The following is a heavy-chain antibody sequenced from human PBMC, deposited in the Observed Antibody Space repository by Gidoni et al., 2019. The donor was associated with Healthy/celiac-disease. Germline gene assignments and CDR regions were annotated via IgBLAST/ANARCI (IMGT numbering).Heavy chain of an antibody. CDR2: ISGSGGST. V-gene: IGHV3-23*04. CDR3: AKSWMVRGGLGYYGMDV. CDR1: GLTFSSSA. J-gene: IGHJ6*02. Sequence: EVQLVESGGGLVQPGGSLSLSCAASGLTFSSSAMSWVRQAPGKGLGWVSAISGSGGSTYYADSVKGRFTISRDNSKNTLYLQMNSLRAEDTAVYYCAKSWMVRGGLGYYGMDVWGQGTTVTVSS. D-gene: IGHD3-10*01.